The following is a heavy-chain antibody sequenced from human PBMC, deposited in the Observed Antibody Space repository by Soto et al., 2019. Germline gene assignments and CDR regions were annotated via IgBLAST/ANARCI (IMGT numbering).Heavy chain of an antibody. V-gene: IGHV3-30*18. CDR1: RFTFSSYG. Sequence: GSLRLSCAPSRFTFSSYGIHSVRQAPGTRLEWVAVISYDGSNKYYADSVKGRFTISRDNSKNTLYLQMNSLRAEDTAVYYCAKDLKWLTPYYYYGMDVWGQGITVTVSS. J-gene: IGHJ6*02. CDR3: AKDLKWLTPYYYYGMDV. CDR2: ISYDGSNK. D-gene: IGHD3-22*01.